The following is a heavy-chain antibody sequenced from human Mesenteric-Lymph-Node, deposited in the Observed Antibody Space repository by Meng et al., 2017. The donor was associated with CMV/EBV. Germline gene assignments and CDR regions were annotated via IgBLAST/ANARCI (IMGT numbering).Heavy chain of an antibody. Sequence: GESLKISCAVSGFTFGDYGMSWVRQAPGKGLEWVSTISGGGTTFYADSVKGRFTISRDNSEKTLYLQMHSLRAEDTAVYYCAKTGFEAGRTGGLYYYFYDMDIWGQGTTVTVSS. CDR2: ISGGGTT. CDR1: GFTFGDYG. D-gene: IGHD6-13*01. V-gene: IGHV3-23*01. J-gene: IGHJ6*02. CDR3: AKTGFEAGRTGGLYYYFYDMDI.